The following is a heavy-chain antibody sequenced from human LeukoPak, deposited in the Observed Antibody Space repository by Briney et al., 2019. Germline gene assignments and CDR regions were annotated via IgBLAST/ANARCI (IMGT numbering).Heavy chain of an antibody. Sequence: PGGSQRLSCAASGFTFSSYAMSWVRQAPGKGLEWVSGISGSAATIYYADSAKGRFTISRDNSKNRLYLQMNSLRVDDTAVYYCAKSVGVIRRGAFDLWGQGTMVTVSS. CDR1: GFTFSSYA. D-gene: IGHD3-10*01. J-gene: IGHJ3*01. CDR2: ISGSAATI. V-gene: IGHV3-23*01. CDR3: AKSVGVIRRGAFDL.